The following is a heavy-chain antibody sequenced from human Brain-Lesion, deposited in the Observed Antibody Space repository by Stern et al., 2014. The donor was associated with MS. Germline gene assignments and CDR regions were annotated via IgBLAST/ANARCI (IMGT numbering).Heavy chain of an antibody. D-gene: IGHD1-26*01. J-gene: IGHJ4*02. CDR3: ATLSPGAGVNYYRHFDY. Sequence: QDQLVPSGAEVKKPGASVKVSCKVSGYTLTDLSMPWVRQAPRKGLAWLGGFDPEDGETIYAQKFQGRVTMTEDTSTDTAYMELSSLRSEDTAVYYCATLSPGAGVNYYRHFDYWGQGTLVTVSS. V-gene: IGHV1-24*01. CDR2: FDPEDGET. CDR1: GYTLTDLS.